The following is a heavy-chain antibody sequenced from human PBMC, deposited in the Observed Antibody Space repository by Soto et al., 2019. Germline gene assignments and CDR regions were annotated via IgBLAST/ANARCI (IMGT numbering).Heavy chain of an antibody. Sequence: QVQLVQSGAEVKKPGSSVKVSCKASGGTFSSYTISWVRQAPGQGLEWMGRIIPILGIANYAQKFQGRVTITADKSTSPAYMERSSLRSEDTDVYYCARDGGGVVVPAADWYFDLWGRGTLVTVSS. D-gene: IGHD2-2*01. CDR2: IIPILGIA. CDR1: GGTFSSYT. V-gene: IGHV1-69*08. CDR3: ARDGGGVVVPAADWYFDL. J-gene: IGHJ2*01.